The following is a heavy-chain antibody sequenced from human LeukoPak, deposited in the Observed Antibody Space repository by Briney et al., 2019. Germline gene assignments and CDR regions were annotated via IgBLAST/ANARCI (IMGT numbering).Heavy chain of an antibody. Sequence: GASVKVSCKASGYTFTGYYMHWVRQAPGQGLEWMGWINPNSGGTNYAQKFQGRVTMTRDTSISTAYMELSRLRSDDTAVYYCARVDRETYSSGWFDYWGQETLVTVSS. CDR2: INPNSGGT. D-gene: IGHD6-19*01. CDR3: ARVDRETYSSGWFDY. J-gene: IGHJ4*02. CDR1: GYTFTGYY. V-gene: IGHV1-2*02.